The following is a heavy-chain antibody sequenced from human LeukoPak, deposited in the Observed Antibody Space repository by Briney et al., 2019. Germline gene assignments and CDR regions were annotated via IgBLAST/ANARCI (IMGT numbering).Heavy chain of an antibody. D-gene: IGHD3-3*01. V-gene: IGHV4-30-2*01. CDR1: GGSISSGGYY. CDR3: ARVPPYYDFKD. Sequence: PSETLSLTCTVSGGSISSGGYYWSWIRQPPGKGLEWIGYIYHSGSTYYNPSLKSRVTISVDRSKNQFSLKLSSVTAADTAVYYCARVPPYYDFKDWGQGTLVTVSS. J-gene: IGHJ4*02. CDR2: IYHSGST.